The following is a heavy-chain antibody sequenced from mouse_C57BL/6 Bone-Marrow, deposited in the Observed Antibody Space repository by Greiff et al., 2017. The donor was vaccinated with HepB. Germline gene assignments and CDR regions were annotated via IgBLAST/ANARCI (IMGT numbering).Heavy chain of an antibody. CDR2: IHPSDSDT. V-gene: IGHV1-74*01. Sequence: QVQLQQPGAELVKPGASVKVSCKASGYTFTSYWMHWVKQRPGQGLEWIGRIHPSDSDTNYNQKFKGKATLTVDKSSSTAYMQLGSLTSEDSAVYYCASFITTVVSYFDYWGQGTTLTVSS. CDR1: GYTFTSYW. CDR3: ASFITTVVSYFDY. J-gene: IGHJ2*01. D-gene: IGHD1-1*01.